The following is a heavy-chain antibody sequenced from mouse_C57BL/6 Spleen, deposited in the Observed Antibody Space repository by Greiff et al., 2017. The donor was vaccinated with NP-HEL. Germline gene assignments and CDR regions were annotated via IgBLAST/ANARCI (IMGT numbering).Heavy chain of an antibody. CDR1: GYTFTSYW. Sequence: QVQLQQPGAELVMPGASVKLSCKASGYTFTSYWMHWVKQRPGQGLEWIGEIDPSDSYTNYNQKFKGKSTLTVDKSSSTAYMQLSSLTSEDSAVYYCARSRGGDYGSSYYYYAMDYWGQGTSVTVSS. D-gene: IGHD1-1*01. CDR2: IDPSDSYT. V-gene: IGHV1-69*01. CDR3: ARSRGGDYGSSYYYYAMDY. J-gene: IGHJ4*01.